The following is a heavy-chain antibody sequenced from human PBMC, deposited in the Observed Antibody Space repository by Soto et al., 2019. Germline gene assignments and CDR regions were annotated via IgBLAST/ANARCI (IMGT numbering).Heavy chain of an antibody. V-gene: IGHV3-7*01. D-gene: IGHD1-20*01. CDR2: IKPDGSEQ. Sequence: GGSLRLSCGASGFIFNMYSMNWVRQAPGKGPEWVANIKPDGSEQYYVDSVKGRFTISRDNANNSLYLQMNSLRAEDTAVYFCARGNWNYYYGFDVWGQGTTVTVSS. J-gene: IGHJ6*02. CDR1: GFIFNMYS. CDR3: ARGNWNYYYGFDV.